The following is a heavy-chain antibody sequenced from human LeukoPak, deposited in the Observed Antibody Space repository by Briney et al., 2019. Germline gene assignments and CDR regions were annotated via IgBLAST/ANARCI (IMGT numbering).Heavy chain of an antibody. CDR3: ARALNYGYYNDY. D-gene: IGHD3-22*01. CDR2: ISSSSLTI. CDR1: GFTFSSYS. Sequence: GSLRLSCAASGFTFSSYSMNWVRQAPGKGLEWVSYISSSSLTIYFADSVKGRFTISRYNAKNSLFLQMNSLRAEDTAVYYCARALNYGYYNDYWGQGTLVTVSS. V-gene: IGHV3-48*01. J-gene: IGHJ4*02.